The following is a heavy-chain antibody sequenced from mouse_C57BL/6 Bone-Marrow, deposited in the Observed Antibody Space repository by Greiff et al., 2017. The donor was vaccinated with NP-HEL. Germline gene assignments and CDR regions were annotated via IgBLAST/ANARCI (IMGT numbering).Heavy chain of an antibody. Sequence: VQLQQPGAELVKPGASVKLSCKASGYTFTSYWMQWVNQRPGQGLEWIGEIDPSDSYTNYNQKFKGKATLTVYTSSSTAYMQLSSLTSEDSAVYYCARDYYGSSPGWFAYWGQGTLVTVSA. CDR2: IDPSDSYT. J-gene: IGHJ3*01. CDR3: ARDYYGSSPGWFAY. CDR1: GYTFTSYW. V-gene: IGHV1-50*01. D-gene: IGHD1-1*01.